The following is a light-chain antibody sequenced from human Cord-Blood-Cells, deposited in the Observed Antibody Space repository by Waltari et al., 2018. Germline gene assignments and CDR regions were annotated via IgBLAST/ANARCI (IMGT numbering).Light chain of an antibody. CDR2: AAS. Sequence: VGDRVTITCRASQGIRNDLGWYQQKPGKAPKLLIYAASSLQSGVPSRFSGSGSGTDFTLTISSLQPEDFATYYCLQDYNYPFTFGPGTKVDIK. CDR3: LQDYNYPFT. V-gene: IGKV1-6*01. CDR1: QGIRND. J-gene: IGKJ3*01.